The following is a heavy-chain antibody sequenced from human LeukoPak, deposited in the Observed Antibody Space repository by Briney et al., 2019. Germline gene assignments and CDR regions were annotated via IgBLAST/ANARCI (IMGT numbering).Heavy chain of an antibody. J-gene: IGHJ6*02. CDR3: ARDSSSWYSNYYGMDV. V-gene: IGHV1-18*01. CDR1: GYTFTSYG. Sequence: ASVKVSCKASGYTFTSYGISWVRQAPGQGLEWMGWISAYNGNTNYAQKLQGRVTMTTDTSTSTAYMELRSLRSDDTAVYYCARDSSSWYSNYYGMDVWGQGTTVTVSS. CDR2: ISAYNGNT. D-gene: IGHD6-13*01.